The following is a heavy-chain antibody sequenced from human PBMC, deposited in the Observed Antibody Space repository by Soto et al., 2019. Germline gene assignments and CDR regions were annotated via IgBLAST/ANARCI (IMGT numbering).Heavy chain of an antibody. CDR3: ARSNYDFWSGYLTDY. CDR1: GGSFSGYY. CDR2: INHSGST. V-gene: IGHV4-34*01. J-gene: IGHJ4*02. D-gene: IGHD3-3*01. Sequence: SETLSLTCAVYGGSFSGYYWSWIRQPPGKGLEWIGEINHSGSTNYNPSLKSRVTISVDTSKNQFSLKLSSVTAADTAVYYCARSNYDFWSGYLTDYWGQGTLVNVS.